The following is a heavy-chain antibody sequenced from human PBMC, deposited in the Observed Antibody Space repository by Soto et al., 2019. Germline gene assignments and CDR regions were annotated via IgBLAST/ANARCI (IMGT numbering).Heavy chain of an antibody. CDR3: ARVVPGAEAWFGP. Sequence: GASVKVSCNTSGYTFSNYGITWVRQPPGQPLEWLGWISLYSDGTHYAQKFQGRGSMTTDTSTTTAYMELRRLRSDDTAVYYCARVVPGAEAWFGPWGQGTLVTVSS. D-gene: IGHD2-2*01. V-gene: IGHV1-18*01. CDR2: ISLYSDGT. CDR1: GYTFSNYG. J-gene: IGHJ5*02.